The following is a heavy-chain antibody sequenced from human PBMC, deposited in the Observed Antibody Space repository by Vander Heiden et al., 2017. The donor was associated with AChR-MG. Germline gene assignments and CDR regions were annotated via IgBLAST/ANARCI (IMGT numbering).Heavy chain of an antibody. CDR2: ISSSSSTI. Sequence: EVQLVESGGGLVQPGGSLRLSCAASGFTFSSYSMNWVRQAPGKGLEWVSYISSSSSTIYYTDSVKGRFTISRDNAKNSLYLQMNSLRDEDTAVYYCARDASDYGGNSYYFDYWGQGTLVTVSS. CDR1: GFTFSSYS. J-gene: IGHJ4*02. CDR3: ARDASDYGGNSYYFDY. V-gene: IGHV3-48*02. D-gene: IGHD4-17*01.